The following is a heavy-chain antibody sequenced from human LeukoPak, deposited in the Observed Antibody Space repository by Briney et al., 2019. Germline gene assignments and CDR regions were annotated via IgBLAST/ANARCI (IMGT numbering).Heavy chain of an antibody. CDR2: IDYSGST. CDR1: GGSISSSSYY. V-gene: IGHV4-39*01. D-gene: IGHD6-19*01. J-gene: IGHJ6*03. Sequence: SETLSLTCTVSGGSISSSSYYWDWIRQPPGKGLEWIGNIDYSGSTYYNPSLKSRVTISVDTSKNQFSLKLSSVTAADTAVYYCARHAYGSGWIYYYYMDVWGKGTTVTIS. CDR3: ARHAYGSGWIYYYYMDV.